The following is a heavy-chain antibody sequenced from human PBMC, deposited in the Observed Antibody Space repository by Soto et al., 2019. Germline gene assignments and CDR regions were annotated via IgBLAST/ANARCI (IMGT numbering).Heavy chain of an antibody. V-gene: IGHV4-30-2*01. CDR3: ARTHLDSSSGFYFDY. J-gene: IGHJ4*02. D-gene: IGHD6-6*01. CDR1: GGSISSGGYS. Sequence: LSLTCAVSGGSISSGGYSWSWIRQPPGKGLEWIGYIYHSGSTYYNPSLKSRVTISVDRSKNQFSLKLNSVTAADTAVYYCARTHLDSSSGFYFDYWGQGTLVTVSS. CDR2: IYHSGST.